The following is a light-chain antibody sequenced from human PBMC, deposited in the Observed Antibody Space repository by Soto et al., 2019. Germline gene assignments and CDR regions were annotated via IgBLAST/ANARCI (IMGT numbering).Light chain of an antibody. J-gene: IGLJ1*01. V-gene: IGLV1-44*01. Sequence: QSALTQTPSASETPGQRVTISCSGGSSNIGRNTVNWYQQLPGTAPKLLIYSNNRRPSGVPDRFSGSKSGTSASLAISGLQSEDEADYYCAAWDDSLTHYVFGTGTRSPS. CDR2: SNN. CDR3: AAWDDSLTHYV. CDR1: SSNIGRNT.